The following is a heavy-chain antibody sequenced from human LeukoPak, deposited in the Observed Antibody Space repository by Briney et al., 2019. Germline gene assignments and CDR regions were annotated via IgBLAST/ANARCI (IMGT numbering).Heavy chain of an antibody. J-gene: IGHJ1*01. Sequence: PGGSLRLSCAASRFTFSSYSMNWVRQAPGKGLEWVSSISSSGSYIYYADSVKGRFTISRDNAKNSLYLQMNSLRAEDTAVYYCATGGRNPVRVWYFQHWGQGTLVTVSS. V-gene: IGHV3-21*01. CDR2: ISSSGSYI. CDR1: RFTFSSYS. D-gene: IGHD6-13*01. CDR3: ATGGRNPVRVWYFQH.